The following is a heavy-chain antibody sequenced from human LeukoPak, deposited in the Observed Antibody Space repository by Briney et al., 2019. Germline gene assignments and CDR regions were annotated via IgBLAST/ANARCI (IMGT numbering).Heavy chain of an antibody. CDR1: GGSISSYY. CDR3: ARRRLRRFFLGPNWFDP. Sequence: SETLSLTCTVSGGSISSYYWSWIRQPPGKGLEWIGEINHSGSTNYNPSLKSRVTISVDTSKNQFSLKLSPVTAADTAVYYCARRRLRRFFLGPNWFDPWGQGTLVTVSS. V-gene: IGHV4-34*01. D-gene: IGHD4-17*01. J-gene: IGHJ5*02. CDR2: INHSGST.